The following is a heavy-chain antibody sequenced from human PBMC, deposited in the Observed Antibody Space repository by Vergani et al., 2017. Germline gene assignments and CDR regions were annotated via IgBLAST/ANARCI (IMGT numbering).Heavy chain of an antibody. V-gene: IGHV1-69*13. CDR3: ASEIIVRATYSEGYFDY. J-gene: IGHJ4*02. D-gene: IGHD1-26*01. CDR1: GGTFSSYS. CDR2: IIPIFGTA. Sequence: QVQLVQSGAEVKKPGSSVKVSCKASGGTFSSYSIGWVRQAPGQGLEWMGRIIPIFGTANYAQNFQGRVTITADESTSTAYMELSSLRSEDTAMYYCASEIIVRATYSEGYFDYGGQGTLVTVSS.